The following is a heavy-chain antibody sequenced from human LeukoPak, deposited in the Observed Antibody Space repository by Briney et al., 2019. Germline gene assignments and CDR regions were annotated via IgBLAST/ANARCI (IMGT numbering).Heavy chain of an antibody. Sequence: ASVKVSCKASGGTFSSYAISWVRQAPGQGLEWMGRIIPILGIANYAQKFQGRVTITADKSTSTAYMELSSLRSEDTAVYYCARHRDSSSWYEVRFYFDYWGQGTLVTVSS. CDR3: ARHRDSSSWYEVRFYFDY. D-gene: IGHD6-13*01. J-gene: IGHJ4*02. V-gene: IGHV1-69*04. CDR2: IIPILGIA. CDR1: GGTFSSYA.